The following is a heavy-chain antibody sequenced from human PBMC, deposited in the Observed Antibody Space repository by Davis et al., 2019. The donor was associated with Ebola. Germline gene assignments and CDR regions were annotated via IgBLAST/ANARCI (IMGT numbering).Heavy chain of an antibody. CDR3: ARYAYSSGFYGMDV. V-gene: IGHV4-4*02. CDR1: GGSISSSNW. CDR2: IYHSGST. J-gene: IGHJ6*04. Sequence: MPGGSLRLSCAVSGGSISSSNWWSWVRQPPGKGLEWIGEIYHSGSTNYNPSLKSRVTISVDKSNNQFSLKLSSVTAADTAVYYCARYAYSSGFYGMDVWGKGTTVTVSS. D-gene: IGHD6-19*01.